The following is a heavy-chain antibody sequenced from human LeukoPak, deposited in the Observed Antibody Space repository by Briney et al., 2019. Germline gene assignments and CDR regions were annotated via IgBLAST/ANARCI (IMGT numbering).Heavy chain of an antibody. Sequence: GGSLRLSCAASGFAFRSSDMNWVRQAPGQGRGWVSFISSSSGTIHYAQSVKGRFTVSRDHAQNSLYLQMNSLRAEDTAVYYCASKLFSTMLVYWGQGTLVTVSS. CDR3: ASKLFSTMLVY. D-gene: IGHD3-22*01. J-gene: IGHJ4*02. CDR2: ISSSSGTI. CDR1: GFAFRSSD. V-gene: IGHV3-48*03.